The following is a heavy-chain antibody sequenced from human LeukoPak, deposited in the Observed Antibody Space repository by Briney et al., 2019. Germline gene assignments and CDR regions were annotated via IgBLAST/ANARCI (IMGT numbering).Heavy chain of an antibody. Sequence: PSETLSLTCTVSGGSISSYYWSWIRQPPGKGLEWIGYIYYSGSTNYNPSLKSRVTISVDTSKNQFSLKPSSVTAADTAVYYCARGGFGELLYDFDYWGQGTLVTVSS. CDR2: IYYSGST. D-gene: IGHD3-10*01. CDR1: GGSISSYY. V-gene: IGHV4-59*01. CDR3: ARGGFGELLYDFDY. J-gene: IGHJ4*02.